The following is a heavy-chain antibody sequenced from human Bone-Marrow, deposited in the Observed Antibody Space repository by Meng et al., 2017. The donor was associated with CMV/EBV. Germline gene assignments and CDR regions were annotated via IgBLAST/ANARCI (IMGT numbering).Heavy chain of an antibody. CDR2: IYSGGST. J-gene: IGHJ6*02. CDR3: ARAHIDYYGSGSYAPVDYYGMDV. D-gene: IGHD3-10*01. Sequence: GESLKISCAASGFRFDDHGMSWVRQAPGKGLEWVSVIYSGGSTYYADSVKGRFTISRDNSKNTLYLQMNSLRAEDTAVYYCARAHIDYYGSGSYAPVDYYGMDVWGQRTTVTVSS. V-gene: IGHV3-53*01. CDR1: GFRFDDHG.